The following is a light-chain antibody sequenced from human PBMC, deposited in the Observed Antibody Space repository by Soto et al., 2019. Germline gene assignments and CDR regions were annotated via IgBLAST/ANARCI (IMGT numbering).Light chain of an antibody. V-gene: IGLV2-14*03. J-gene: IGLJ1*01. CDR3: SSYTSSSLDV. CDR2: DVS. Sequence: QSVLTQPASVSGSPGQSITISCTGTSSDVGGYDYVSWYQHHPGKAPKLMIYDVSNRPSGVSNRFSGSKSGNTVSLTISGLQAEDEADYYCSSYTSSSLDVFGTGTQLTVL. CDR1: SSDVGGYDY.